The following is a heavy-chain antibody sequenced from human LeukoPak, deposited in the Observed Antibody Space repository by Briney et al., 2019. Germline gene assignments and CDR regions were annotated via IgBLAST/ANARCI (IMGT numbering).Heavy chain of an antibody. CDR1: GGSISSSNY. D-gene: IGHD1-26*01. V-gene: IGHV4-4*02. J-gene: IGHJ3*02. CDR3: ARIIGSYRGGSDDAFDI. CDR2: IYHSGST. Sequence: PSETLSLTCTVSGGSISSSNYWSWVRQPPGKGLEWIGEIYHSGSTDYNPSLKSRVTISVDKSKNQFSLKLSSVTAADTAVYYCARIIGSYRGGSDDAFDIWGQGTMVTVSS.